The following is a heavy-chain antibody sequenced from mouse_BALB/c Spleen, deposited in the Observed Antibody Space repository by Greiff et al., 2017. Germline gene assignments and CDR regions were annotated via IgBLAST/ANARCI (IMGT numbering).Heavy chain of an antibody. CDR2: INPYNGGT. D-gene: IGHD2-1*01. CDR3: ARGNYGNSYAMDY. V-gene: IGHV1-18*01. CDR1: GYSFTGYT. Sequence: EVKLMESGPELVKPGASMKISCKASGYSFTGYTMNWVKQSHGKNLEWIGLINPYNGGTSYNQKFKGKATLTVDKSSSTAYMELLSLTSEDSAVYYCARGNYGNSYAMDYWGQGTSVTVSS. J-gene: IGHJ4*01.